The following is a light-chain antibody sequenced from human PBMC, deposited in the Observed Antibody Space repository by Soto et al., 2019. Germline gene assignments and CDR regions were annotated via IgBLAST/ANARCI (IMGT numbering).Light chain of an antibody. J-gene: IGLJ2*01. CDR2: EVN. CDR3: SSYAGTKVV. V-gene: IGLV2-8*01. Sequence: QSVLTQPPSASGSPGQSVTISCTGTSSDVGDYNYVSWYQQHPGKAPKLMIYEVNKRPSGVPDRFSGSKSGNTASLTVSGLQAEDEADYYCSSYAGTKVVFGGGTKVTVL. CDR1: SSDVGDYNY.